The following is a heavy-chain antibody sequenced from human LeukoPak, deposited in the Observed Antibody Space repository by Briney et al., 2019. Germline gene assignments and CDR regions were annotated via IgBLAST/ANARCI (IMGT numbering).Heavy chain of an antibody. J-gene: IGHJ4*02. D-gene: IGHD6-19*01. CDR2: IVVGSGNT. CDR1: GFTFTSSA. V-gene: IGHV1-58*02. Sequence: GASVKVSCKASGFTFTSSAIQWVRQARGQRLDWIGWIVVGSGNTNYAQKFQERVTITRDMSTSTAYMELSSLRSEDTAVYYCAAALSEQWPPSSDYWGQGTLVTVSS. CDR3: AAALSEQWPPSSDY.